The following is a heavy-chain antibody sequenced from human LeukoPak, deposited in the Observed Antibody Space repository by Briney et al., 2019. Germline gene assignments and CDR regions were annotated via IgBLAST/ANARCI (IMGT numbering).Heavy chain of an antibody. J-gene: IGHJ3*02. CDR2: ISAYNGNT. Sequence: ASVKVSCKASGYTFTSYGISWVRQAPGQGLEWMGWISAYNGNTTYAQKLQGRVTMTTDTSTSTAYMELRSLRSDDTAVYYCARDSSGRDAFDIWGQGTMVTVSS. V-gene: IGHV1-18*01. CDR1: GYTFTSYG. CDR3: ARDSSGRDAFDI. D-gene: IGHD3-22*01.